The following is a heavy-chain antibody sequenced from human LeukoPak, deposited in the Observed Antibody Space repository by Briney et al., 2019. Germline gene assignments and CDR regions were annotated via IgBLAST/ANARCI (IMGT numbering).Heavy chain of an antibody. V-gene: IGHV1-69*05. CDR2: IIPIFGTA. CDR3: ARAQRGGTTPWGYYYYYMDV. CDR1: GGTFSSYA. D-gene: IGHD1-7*01. Sequence: SVKVSCKASGGTFSSYAISWVRQAPGQGLEWMGGIIPIFGTANYAQKFQGRVTITTDESTSTAYMELSSLRSEDTAVYYCARAQRGGTTPWGYYYYYMDVWGKGTTVTVSS. J-gene: IGHJ6*03.